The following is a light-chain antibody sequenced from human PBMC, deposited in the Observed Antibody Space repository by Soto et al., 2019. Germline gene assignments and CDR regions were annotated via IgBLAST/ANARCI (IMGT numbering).Light chain of an antibody. J-gene: IGLJ1*01. CDR1: SSDVGGYNY. V-gene: IGLV2-14*01. Sequence: QSALTQPASVSGSPGQSITISCTGTSSDVGGYNYVSWYQQHPGKAPKLMISDVSNRPSGVSNRFSGSKSGNTASLTISGLQAEDEADYYCSSYPSSSTRGYVFGTGTKLTVL. CDR2: DVS. CDR3: SSYPSSSTRGYV.